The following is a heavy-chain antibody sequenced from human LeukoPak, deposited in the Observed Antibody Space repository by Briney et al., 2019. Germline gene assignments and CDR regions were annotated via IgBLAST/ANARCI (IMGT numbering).Heavy chain of an antibody. CDR3: AKPTRITMIVVVIAYFDY. CDR1: GFIFSSYG. D-gene: IGHD3-22*01. Sequence: GGSLRLSCAASGFIFSSYGMHWVRQAPGKGLEWVAFIRYDGSNKYYADSVKGRFTISRDNSKNTLYLQMNSLRAEDTAVYYCAKPTRITMIVVVIAYFDYWGQGTLVTVSS. J-gene: IGHJ4*02. CDR2: IRYDGSNK. V-gene: IGHV3-30*02.